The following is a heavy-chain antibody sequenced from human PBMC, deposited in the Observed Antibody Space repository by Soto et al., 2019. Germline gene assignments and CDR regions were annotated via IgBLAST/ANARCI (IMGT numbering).Heavy chain of an antibody. J-gene: IGHJ6*02. V-gene: IGHV1-46*01. Sequence: GASVKVSCKASGYTFTSYYMHWVRQAPGQGLEWMGIINPSGGSTSYAQKFQGRVTMTRDTSTSTVYMELSSLRSEDTAVYYCASPSQDILTGYYKIRLGKNYYYGMDVWGQGTTVTVSS. CDR2: INPSGGST. D-gene: IGHD3-9*01. CDR3: ASPSQDILTGYYKIRLGKNYYYGMDV. CDR1: GYTFTSYY.